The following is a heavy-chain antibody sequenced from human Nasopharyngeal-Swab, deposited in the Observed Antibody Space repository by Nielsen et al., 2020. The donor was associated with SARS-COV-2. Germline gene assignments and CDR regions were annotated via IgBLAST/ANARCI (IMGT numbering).Heavy chain of an antibody. Sequence: GGSLRLSCAASGFTFSSYNMNWVRQAPGKGLEWVSSISSSNNYIYYADSVKGRFTISRDNAKNSLYLQMNSLRAEDTAVYYCVVWQSYDSSGYLIDYWGQGTLVTVSS. CDR2: ISSSNNYI. CDR1: GFTFSSYN. D-gene: IGHD3-22*01. CDR3: VVWQSYDSSGYLIDY. J-gene: IGHJ4*02. V-gene: IGHV3-21*01.